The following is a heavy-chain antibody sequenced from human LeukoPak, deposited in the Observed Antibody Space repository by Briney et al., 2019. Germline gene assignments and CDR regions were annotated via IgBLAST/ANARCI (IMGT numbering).Heavy chain of an antibody. Sequence: GGSLRLSCAASGFTFSDYNMHWVRQAPGKGLEWVSYISSSGSTIYYADSVKGRFTISRDNAKNSLYLQMNSLRAEDTAVYYCARGHYDSSGYHDYWGQGTLVTVSS. CDR3: ARGHYDSSGYHDY. CDR1: GFTFSDYN. D-gene: IGHD3-22*01. V-gene: IGHV3-48*04. J-gene: IGHJ4*02. CDR2: ISSSGSTI.